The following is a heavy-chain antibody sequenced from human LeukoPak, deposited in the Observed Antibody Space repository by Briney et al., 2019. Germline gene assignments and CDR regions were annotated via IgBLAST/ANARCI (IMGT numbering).Heavy chain of an antibody. CDR1: GGSISSYY. D-gene: IGHD3-3*01. V-gene: IGHV4-4*07. Sequence: SETLSLTCTVSGGSISSYYWSWIRQPAGKGLEWIGRIYTSGSTNYNPSLKSRVTISVDTSKNQFSLKLSSVTAADTAVYYCARVANYDFWSGYLYYYYYYMDVWGKGTTVTVSS. J-gene: IGHJ6*03. CDR3: ARVANYDFWSGYLYYYYYYMDV. CDR2: IYTSGST.